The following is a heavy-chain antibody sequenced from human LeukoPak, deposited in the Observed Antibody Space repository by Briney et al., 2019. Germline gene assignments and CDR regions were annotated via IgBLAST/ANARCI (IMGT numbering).Heavy chain of an antibody. J-gene: IGHJ5*02. V-gene: IGHV4-59*01. Sequence: PSETLSLTCTVSGVSISSFYWSWIRQTPGKGLEWIGYIYYGGNTRYNPSLKSRVTISIDTSKNQSSLRLNSVTAADTAVYYCARDLPHCINTDCPGSWFDPWGQGTLVTVSS. CDR2: IYYGGNT. D-gene: IGHD2-2*01. CDR1: GVSISSFY. CDR3: ARDLPHCINTDCPGSWFDP.